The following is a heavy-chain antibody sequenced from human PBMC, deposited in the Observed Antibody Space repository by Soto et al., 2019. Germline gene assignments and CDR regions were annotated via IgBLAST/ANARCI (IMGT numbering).Heavy chain of an antibody. CDR3: AKGGRRWLVTSDFNY. CDR2: VSHDGRNT. V-gene: IGHV3-30*18. D-gene: IGHD6-19*01. CDR1: GFTFSDYA. Sequence: VPLVESGGGVVQPGRSLRLSCAASGFTFSDYAMHWVRQAPGKGLEWVAVVSHDGRNTHYADSVKGRFTISRDSSKSTVSLEMTSLRAEDTAVYYCAKGGRRWLVTSDFNYWGQGALVTVSS. J-gene: IGHJ4*02.